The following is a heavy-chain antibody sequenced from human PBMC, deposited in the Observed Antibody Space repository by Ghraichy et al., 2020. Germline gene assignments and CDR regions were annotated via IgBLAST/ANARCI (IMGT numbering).Heavy chain of an antibody. Sequence: GGSLRLSCAASGFTFSSYAMSWVRQAPGKGLEWVSAISGSGGSTYYADSVKGRFTISRDNSKNTLYLQMNSLRAEDTAVYYCAKGGRFLEWLLDYFDYWGQGTLVTVS. J-gene: IGHJ4*02. CDR3: AKGGRFLEWLLDYFDY. CDR1: GFTFSSYA. CDR2: ISGSGGST. D-gene: IGHD3-3*01. V-gene: IGHV3-23*01.